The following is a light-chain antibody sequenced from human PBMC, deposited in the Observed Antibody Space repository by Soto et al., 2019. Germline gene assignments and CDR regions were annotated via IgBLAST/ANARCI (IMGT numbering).Light chain of an antibody. V-gene: IGKV3-15*01. J-gene: IGKJ3*01. CDR1: QSLSRN. Sequence: EILMTQSPATLSVSPGERATLSCRASQSLSRNLAWYQQKPGQAPRLLIYGASTRASGVPARFSGSGSGTELTLTISSLQSEDFELSYCQHYKYWTPAFTFGPGTKVDL. CDR3: QHYKYWTPAFT. CDR2: GAS.